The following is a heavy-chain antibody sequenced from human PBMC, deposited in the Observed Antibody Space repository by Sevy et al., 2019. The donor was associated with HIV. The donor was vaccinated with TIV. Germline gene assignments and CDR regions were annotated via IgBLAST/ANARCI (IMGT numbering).Heavy chain of an antibody. V-gene: IGHV3-23*01. CDR2: ISGSGNT. J-gene: IGHJ4*02. Sequence: GGSLRLSFAASGFTFSSYAMSWVRQAPGKGLEWVSAISGSGNTYYADSVKGRLTISRDNPKNTLFLQMNSLRAEDTAVYYCAKDRSHIIMIRGVVIFDYWGQGTLVTVSS. CDR3: AKDRSHIIMIRGVVIFDY. CDR1: GFTFSSYA. D-gene: IGHD3-10*01.